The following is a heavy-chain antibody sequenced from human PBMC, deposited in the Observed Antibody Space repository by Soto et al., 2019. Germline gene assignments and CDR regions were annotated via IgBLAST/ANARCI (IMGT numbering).Heavy chain of an antibody. V-gene: IGHV4-59*08. CDR2: IYYSGST. Sequence: SDTLSLTCTVSGGSISSYYWSWIRQPPGKGLEWIGYIYYSGSTNYNPSLKSRVTISVDTSKNQFSLKLSSVTAADTAVYYCASPNCSGGSCYSAPLHYWGQGTLVTVSS. J-gene: IGHJ4*02. CDR1: GGSISSYY. D-gene: IGHD2-15*01. CDR3: ASPNCSGGSCYSAPLHY.